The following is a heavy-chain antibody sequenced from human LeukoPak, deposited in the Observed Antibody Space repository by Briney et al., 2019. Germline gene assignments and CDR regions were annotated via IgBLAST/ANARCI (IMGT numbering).Heavy chain of an antibody. CDR3: ARPPDP. Sequence: GSLRLSCAASGFTFSSYWMSWVRPPPGKGLEWIGEIYHNGSTNYNPSLKSRVTISVGKSKNQFSLKVSSVTAADTAIYYCARPPDPWGQGTLVTVSS. CDR1: GFTFSSYW. CDR2: IYHNGST. J-gene: IGHJ5*02. V-gene: IGHV4-4*02.